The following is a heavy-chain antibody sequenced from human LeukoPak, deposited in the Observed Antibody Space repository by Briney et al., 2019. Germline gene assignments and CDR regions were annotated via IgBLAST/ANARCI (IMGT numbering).Heavy chain of an antibody. V-gene: IGHV3-23*01. CDR1: GFTFSSYA. D-gene: IGHD3-22*01. Sequence: PGGSLRLSCAASGFTFSSYAMSWVRQAPGKGLEWVSAISGSGGSTYYADSVKGRFTISRDNSKNTLYLQMNSLRAEDTAVYYCAKQVAPYYYDGSGYYYDYWGQGTLVTVSS. J-gene: IGHJ4*02. CDR3: AKQVAPYYYDGSGYYYDY. CDR2: ISGSGGST.